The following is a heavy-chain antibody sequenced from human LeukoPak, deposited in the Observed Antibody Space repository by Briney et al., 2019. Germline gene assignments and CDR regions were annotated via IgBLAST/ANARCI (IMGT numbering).Heavy chain of an antibody. Sequence: SETLSLTCTVSGGSISSRYWSWIRQPPGKGLEWIGYIYYSGITNYNPSLKSRVTILVDTSKNQFSLKVNSVTAADTAVYYCARDSGSYFVYWGQGTLVTVSS. CDR3: ARDSGSYFVY. CDR1: GGSISSRY. CDR2: IYYSGIT. J-gene: IGHJ4*02. D-gene: IGHD1-26*01. V-gene: IGHV4-59*11.